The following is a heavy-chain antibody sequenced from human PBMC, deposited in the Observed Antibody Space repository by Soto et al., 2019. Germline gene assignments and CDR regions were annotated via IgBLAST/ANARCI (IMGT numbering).Heavy chain of an antibody. CDR3: ATKTGGRSGYFDY. D-gene: IGHD3-16*01. V-gene: IGHV3-23*01. CDR2: ISGSGVTT. Sequence: GGSLRLSCAASGFTFSNNAISWVPQAPGKGLEWVSLISGSGVTTYYADSVKGRFTISRDNSKNTLYLQMKSLRAEDTAVYYCATKTGGRSGYFDYWGQGTLVTVSS. J-gene: IGHJ4*02. CDR1: GFTFSNNA.